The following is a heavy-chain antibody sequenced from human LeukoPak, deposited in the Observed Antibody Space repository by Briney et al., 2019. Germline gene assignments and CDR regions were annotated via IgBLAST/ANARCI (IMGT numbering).Heavy chain of an antibody. V-gene: IGHV1-18*01. Sequence: GASVKVSCKASGYTFTSYGISWVRQAPGQGLEWMGWLSAYNGNTNYAQKLQGRVTMTTDTSTSTAYMELRSLRSDDTAVYYCARGDFYDSSGYYEGVRYYGMDVWGQGTTVTVSS. CDR2: LSAYNGNT. CDR3: ARGDFYDSSGYYEGVRYYGMDV. CDR1: GYTFTSYG. J-gene: IGHJ6*02. D-gene: IGHD3-22*01.